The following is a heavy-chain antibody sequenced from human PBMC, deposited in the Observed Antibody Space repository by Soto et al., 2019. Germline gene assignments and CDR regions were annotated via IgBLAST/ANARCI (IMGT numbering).Heavy chain of an antibody. J-gene: IGHJ6*02. CDR3: ARDDQLHYYYYYGMDV. D-gene: IGHD2-2*01. CDR2: IWYDGSNE. V-gene: IGHV3-33*01. Sequence: PGRSLRLSCLADAFTFSSYGMHWVRQAPGKGLEWVAVIWYDGSNEYAADSVKGRFTISRDNSKTTLYLQMNSLRAEDTAVYYCARDDQLHYYYYYGMDVWGQGTTVTVSS. CDR1: AFTFSSYG.